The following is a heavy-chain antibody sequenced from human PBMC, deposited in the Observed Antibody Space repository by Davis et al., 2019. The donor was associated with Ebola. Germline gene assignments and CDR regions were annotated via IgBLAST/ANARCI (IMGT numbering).Heavy chain of an antibody. D-gene: IGHD2-2*01. CDR1: GFTFSSYW. V-gene: IGHV3-48*02. J-gene: IGHJ6*02. CDR2: ISSSSSTI. CDR3: ARQLPYYSYGMDV. Sequence: GESLKISCAASGFTFSSYWMSWVRQAPGKGLEWVSYISSSSSTIYYADSVKGRFTISRDNAKNSLYLQMNSLGDEDTAVYFCARQLPYYSYGMDVWGQGTTVTVSS.